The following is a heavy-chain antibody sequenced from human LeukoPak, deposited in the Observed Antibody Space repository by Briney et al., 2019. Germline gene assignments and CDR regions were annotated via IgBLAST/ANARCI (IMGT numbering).Heavy chain of an antibody. J-gene: IGHJ4*02. CDR3: AREVRSYFDY. CDR2: ISSSSSYI. CDR1: GFTFSSYS. Sequence: GGSLRLSCAASGFTFSSYSMNWVRQAPGKGLGWVSSISSSSSYIYYADSVKGRFTISRDNAKNSLYLQMNSLRAEDTAVYYCAREVRSYFDYWGQGTLVTVSS. V-gene: IGHV3-21*01.